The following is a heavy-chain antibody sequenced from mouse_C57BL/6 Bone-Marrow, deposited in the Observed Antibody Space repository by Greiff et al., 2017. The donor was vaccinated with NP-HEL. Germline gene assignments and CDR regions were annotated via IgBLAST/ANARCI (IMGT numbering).Heavy chain of an antibody. D-gene: IGHD2-12*01. Sequence: DVMLVESGGGLVKPGGSLKLSCAASGFTFSDYGMHWVRQAPEKGLEWVAYISSGSSTIYYADTVKGRFTISRDNAKNPRFLQMTSLRSEDTAMYYCARSLVVTEGDYFDYWGQGTTLTVSS. CDR2: ISSGSSTI. CDR3: ARSLVVTEGDYFDY. CDR1: GFTFSDYG. V-gene: IGHV5-17*01. J-gene: IGHJ2*01.